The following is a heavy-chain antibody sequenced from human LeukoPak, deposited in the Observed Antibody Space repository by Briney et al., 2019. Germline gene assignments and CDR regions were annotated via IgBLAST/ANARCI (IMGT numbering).Heavy chain of an antibody. CDR1: GGSFSGYY. D-gene: IGHD3-22*01. V-gene: IGHV4-34*01. Sequence: SETLSLTCAVYGGSFSGYYWSWIRQPPGKGLEWIGEINHSGSTNYNPSLKSRVTISVDTSRNQFSLKLSSVTAADTAVYYCASYDSSGYQIDYWGQGTLVTVSS. CDR2: INHSGST. J-gene: IGHJ4*02. CDR3: ASYDSSGYQIDY.